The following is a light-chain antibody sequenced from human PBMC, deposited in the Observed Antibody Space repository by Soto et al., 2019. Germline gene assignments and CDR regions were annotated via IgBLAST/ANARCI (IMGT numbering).Light chain of an antibody. CDR1: QSLVYSDGNMY. CDR3: MQGTHWPWT. Sequence: DIVMTQSPLSLPVTLGQPASISCRSSQSLVYSDGNMYLNWFQQRPGQSPRRLIYKVSNRDSGVPDRFSGSGSSTDFTLKISRVEADDVGVYYCMQGTHWPWTFGQGTKVDIK. CDR2: KVS. V-gene: IGKV2-30*01. J-gene: IGKJ1*01.